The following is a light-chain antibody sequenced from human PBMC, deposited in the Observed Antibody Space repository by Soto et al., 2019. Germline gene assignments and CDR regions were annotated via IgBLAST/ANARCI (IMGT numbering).Light chain of an antibody. J-gene: IGLJ1*01. CDR2: EVS. V-gene: IGLV2-14*01. CDR1: SSDVGGYNY. CDR3: QSYDSSQGV. Sequence: QSVLTQPASVSGSPGQSITISCTGTSSDVGGYNYVSWYQQHPGKVPKFMIYEVSNRPSGVSNRFSGSKSGNTASLTISGLQAEDEADYYCQSYDSSQGVFGTGTKVTVL.